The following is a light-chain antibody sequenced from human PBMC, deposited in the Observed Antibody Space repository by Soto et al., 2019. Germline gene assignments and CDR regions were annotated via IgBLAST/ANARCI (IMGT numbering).Light chain of an antibody. J-gene: IGKJ1*01. Sequence: EIVMTQSPATLSVSPGERATLSCRASQSVSSNLAWYQQKPGQAPRLLIYVASTRATGIPARFSVSGSGTAFTLTISSLQSEAFAVYYCQQYNNWPSWTFGQGTKVEIK. V-gene: IGKV3-15*01. CDR1: QSVSSN. CDR2: VAS. CDR3: QQYNNWPSWT.